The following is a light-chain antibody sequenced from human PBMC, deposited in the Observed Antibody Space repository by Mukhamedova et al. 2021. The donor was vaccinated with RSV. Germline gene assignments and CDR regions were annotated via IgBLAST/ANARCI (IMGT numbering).Light chain of an antibody. Sequence: HPGKAPKLMIYDVSNRPSGVSNRFSRSKSGTTASLTISGLPAEDAAVYYCGPYTSSSTLVVFGGGTKLTVL. CDR2: DVS. J-gene: IGLJ2*01. V-gene: IGLV2-14*04. CDR3: GPYTSSSTLVV.